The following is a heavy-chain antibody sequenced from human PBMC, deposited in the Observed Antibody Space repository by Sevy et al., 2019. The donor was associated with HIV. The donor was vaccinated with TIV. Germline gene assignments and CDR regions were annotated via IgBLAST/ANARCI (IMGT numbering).Heavy chain of an antibody. D-gene: IGHD3-22*01. Sequence: GGSLRLSCAASGFTVSSYVIHWVRQAPGKGLEWVALTSFDAIKRYYAYSVKGRFTVSRDNSKNTVYLEMNSLRPEDTAMYYCARSYYYDSSGCHYWGRGTLVTVSS. V-gene: IGHV3-30*01. CDR2: TSFDAIKR. CDR3: ARSYYYDSSGCHY. CDR1: GFTVSSYV. J-gene: IGHJ4*02.